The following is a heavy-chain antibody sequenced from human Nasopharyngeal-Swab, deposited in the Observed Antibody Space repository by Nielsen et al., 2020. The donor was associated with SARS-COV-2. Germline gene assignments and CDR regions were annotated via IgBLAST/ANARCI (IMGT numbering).Heavy chain of an antibody. V-gene: IGHV3-23*01. D-gene: IGHD6-19*01. CDR3: ARSSAWRYYSDY. CDR1: CFTFSNYA. CDR2: ISGTGGST. J-gene: IGHJ4*02. Sequence: GVLKISCAASCFTFSNYAMSWVRQAPGKGLEWVSAISGTGGSTDYADSVKGRFTISRDSSKNTLYLQMNSLRAEDTAVYYCARSSAWRYYSDYWGQGTLVTVSS.